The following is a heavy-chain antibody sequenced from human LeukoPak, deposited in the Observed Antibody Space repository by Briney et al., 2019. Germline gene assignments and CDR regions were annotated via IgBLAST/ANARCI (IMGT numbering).Heavy chain of an antibody. V-gene: IGHV4-31*03. CDR1: GGSISSGGYY. D-gene: IGHD2-2*01. CDR3: ATVPAAIRAVDY. CDR2: IYYSGST. J-gene: IGHJ4*02. Sequence: SETLSLTCTVSGGSISSGGYYWSWIRQHPGKGLEWIGYIYYSGSTYHNPSLKSRVTIAVDTSKNQFSLKLSSVTAADTAVYYCATVPAAIRAVDYWGQGTLVTVSS.